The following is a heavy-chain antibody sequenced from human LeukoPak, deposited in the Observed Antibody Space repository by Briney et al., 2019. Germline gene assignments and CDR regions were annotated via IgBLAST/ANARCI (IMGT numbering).Heavy chain of an antibody. CDR3: ARVIRGAIPLGG. CDR2: IYYSGST. Sequence: PSETLSLTCTVSGGSISSSSYYWGWIRQPPGKGLEWIGSIYYSGSTYYNPSLKSRVTISVDTSKNQFSLKLSSVTAADTAVYYCARVIRGAIPLGGWGQGTMVTVSS. V-gene: IGHV4-39*07. J-gene: IGHJ3*01. CDR1: GGSISSSSYY. D-gene: IGHD3-10*01.